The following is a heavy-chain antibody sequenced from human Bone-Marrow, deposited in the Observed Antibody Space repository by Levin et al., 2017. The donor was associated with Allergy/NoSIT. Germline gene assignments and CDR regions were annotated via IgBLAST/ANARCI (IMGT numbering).Heavy chain of an antibody. D-gene: IGHD5-12*01. Sequence: NPGGSLRLSCTVSGGSISSYYWSWIRQPPGKGLEWIGYIYYSGSTNYNPSLKSRVTISVDTSKNQFSLKLSSVTAADTAVYYCARDSGPRVGFDYWGQGTLVTVSS. CDR1: GGSISSYY. V-gene: IGHV4-59*01. CDR2: IYYSGST. J-gene: IGHJ4*02. CDR3: ARDSGPRVGFDY.